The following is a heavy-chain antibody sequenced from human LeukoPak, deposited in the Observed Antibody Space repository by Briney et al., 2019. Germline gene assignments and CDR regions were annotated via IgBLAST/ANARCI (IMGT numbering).Heavy chain of an antibody. J-gene: IGHJ4*02. V-gene: IGHV3-30*02. Sequence: GGSLRLSCAASGFTFSDYVMHWVRQAPGKGLEWVAFIRYDGSKKYYADSVKGRFTISRDNSKNTLYVQMNSLRAEDTAVYYCASQVRGDTFDYWGQGTLVTVSS. CDR1: GFTFSDYV. CDR3: ASQVRGDTFDY. CDR2: IRYDGSKK. D-gene: IGHD3-10*01.